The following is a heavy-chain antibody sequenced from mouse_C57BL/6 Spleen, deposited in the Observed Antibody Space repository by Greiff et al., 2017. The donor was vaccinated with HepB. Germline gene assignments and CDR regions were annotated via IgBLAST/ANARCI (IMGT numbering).Heavy chain of an antibody. Sequence: EVKLMESGGGLVKPGGSLTLSCAASGFTFSDYGMHWVRQAPEKGLEWVAYISSGSSTIYYADTVKGRFTISRDNAKNTLFLQMTSLRSEDTAMYYCARWGHGALFDYWGEGTLVTVSA. V-gene: IGHV5-17*01. CDR3: ARWGHGALFDY. D-gene: IGHD1-1*01. CDR1: GFTFSDYG. J-gene: IGHJ3*01. CDR2: ISSGSSTI.